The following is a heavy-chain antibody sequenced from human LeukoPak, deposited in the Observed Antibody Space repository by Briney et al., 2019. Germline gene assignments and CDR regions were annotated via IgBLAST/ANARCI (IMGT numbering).Heavy chain of an antibody. CDR1: GYTFTSYA. V-gene: IGHV1-3*01. Sequence: ASVKVSCKASGYTFTSYAMHWVRQAPGQRLEWMGWINAGDGNTKYLQKFQGRVAISRDTSASTAYMELCSLRSEDTAVYYCARGSLSSRDFDYWGQGTLVTVSS. J-gene: IGHJ4*02. D-gene: IGHD6-13*01. CDR2: INAGDGNT. CDR3: ARGSLSSRDFDY.